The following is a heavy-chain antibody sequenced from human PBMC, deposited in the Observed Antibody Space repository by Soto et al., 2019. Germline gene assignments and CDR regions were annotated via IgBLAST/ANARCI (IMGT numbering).Heavy chain of an antibody. J-gene: IGHJ3*01. D-gene: IGHD1-7*01. Sequence: QIQLVQSGGEVKKPGASVNVSCKASGYTFTNYGIGWVRQAPGQGLEWMGWISTYNVNTIYAQNFQDRVTMTTDTSTSTAYMELKSLTSDDTAVYYCARVPGELHLLDAFDVWGQGTMLTFSS. CDR2: ISTYNVNT. CDR3: ARVPGELHLLDAFDV. CDR1: GYTFTNYG. V-gene: IGHV1-18*01.